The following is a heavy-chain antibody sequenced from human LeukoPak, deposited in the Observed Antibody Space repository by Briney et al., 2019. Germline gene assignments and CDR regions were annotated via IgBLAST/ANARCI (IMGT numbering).Heavy chain of an antibody. CDR2: IYPGDSDT. CDR1: GYRFTSYG. J-gene: IGHJ3*01. D-gene: IGHD3-3*01. V-gene: IGHV5-51*01. Sequence: RRGKPLQISCKCSGYRFTSYGIGGVRQMPGKGLEWMGIIYPGDSDTRYSPSFQDQATISADKSISTAYLQWSSLKASDTAMHYCERTNRGFGVVPEAFDLWGQGTMVTVSS. CDR3: ERTNRGFGVVPEAFDL.